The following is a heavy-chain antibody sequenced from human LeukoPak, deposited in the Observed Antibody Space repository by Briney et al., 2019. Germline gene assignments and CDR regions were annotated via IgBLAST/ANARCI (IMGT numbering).Heavy chain of an antibody. V-gene: IGHV3-66*01. Sequence: GGSLRLSCAASGFTVGSTYMSWVRQAPGKGLEWVSLIYSGGSTYYADSVKGSFTISRNSFKNTLYLQMNSLRAEDTAVYYRATSLDLDSVGAFDYWGQGTLVTVSS. J-gene: IGHJ4*02. CDR2: IYSGGST. CDR3: ATSLDLDSVGAFDY. D-gene: IGHD1-26*01. CDR1: GFTVGSTY.